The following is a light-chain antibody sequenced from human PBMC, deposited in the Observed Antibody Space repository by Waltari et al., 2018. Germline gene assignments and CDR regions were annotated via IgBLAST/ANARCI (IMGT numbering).Light chain of an antibody. Sequence: EIVMTQSPATLSVSPGERATLSCRASQRISSHLAWYQQKPGQAPRLLISGASTRATGIPARFSGSGSGTEFTLTISSLQSEDFAVYCCHQYHDWPQTFGQGTKVELK. CDR3: HQYHDWPQT. J-gene: IGKJ1*01. V-gene: IGKV3-15*01. CDR1: QRISSH. CDR2: GAS.